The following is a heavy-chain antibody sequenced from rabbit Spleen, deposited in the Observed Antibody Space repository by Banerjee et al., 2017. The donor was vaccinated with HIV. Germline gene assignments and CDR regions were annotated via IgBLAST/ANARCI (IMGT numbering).Heavy chain of an antibody. CDR3: ARGYSYGGYALKL. CDR2: IYVGSSANT. D-gene: IGHD6-1*01. J-gene: IGHJ4*01. Sequence: QSLEESGGDLVKPGASLTLTCKASGFSFSSRYCVCWVRQAPGKGLEWIACIYVGSSANTYYASWAKGRFTVSKASSTTVTLQMTSLTAADTATYFCARGYSYGGYALKLWGPGTLVTVS. CDR1: GFSFSSRYC. V-gene: IGHV1S40*01.